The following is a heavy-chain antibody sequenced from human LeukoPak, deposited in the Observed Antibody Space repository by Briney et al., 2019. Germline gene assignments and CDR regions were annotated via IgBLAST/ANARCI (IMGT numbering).Heavy chain of an antibody. J-gene: IGHJ4*02. CDR2: INHRGST. Sequence: SETLSLTCAVYGGAFSGYYWSWIRQPPGKGLKWFGEINHRGSTNNNPSLRSRVTLSVDTSKNQFSLKLSSVNGADTAVYYCARAAARVSGWYTWGQGTLVIVSS. CDR3: ARAAARVSGWYT. CDR1: GGAFSGYY. D-gene: IGHD6-19*01. V-gene: IGHV4-34*01.